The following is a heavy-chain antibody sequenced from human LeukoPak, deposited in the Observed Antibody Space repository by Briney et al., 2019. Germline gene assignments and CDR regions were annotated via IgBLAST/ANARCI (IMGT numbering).Heavy chain of an antibody. V-gene: IGHV1-69*01. CDR1: GGTFSSYA. CDR3: ATDYYGSGTS. J-gene: IGHJ5*02. Sequence: SVKVSCKASGGTFSSYAISWVRQAPGQGLEWMGGIIPIFGTANYAQKFQGGVTITADESTSTAYMELSSLRSEDTAVYYCATDYYGSGTSWGQGTLVTVSS. D-gene: IGHD3-10*01. CDR2: IIPIFGTA.